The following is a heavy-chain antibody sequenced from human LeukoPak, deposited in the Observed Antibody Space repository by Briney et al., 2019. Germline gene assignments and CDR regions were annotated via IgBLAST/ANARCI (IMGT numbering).Heavy chain of an antibody. V-gene: IGHV3-66*01. CDR2: IYDGGST. J-gene: IGHJ5*02. Sequence: GGSLRLSCAASGITFSSNHMRWVRQAPGKGLEWVSVIYDGGSTYYADSVKGRFTISRDNSKNTLYLQMNSLIAEDTAVYYCARFYGVPGGWFDPWGQGTLVTVSS. D-gene: IGHD4-17*01. CDR1: GITFSSNH. CDR3: ARFYGVPGGWFDP.